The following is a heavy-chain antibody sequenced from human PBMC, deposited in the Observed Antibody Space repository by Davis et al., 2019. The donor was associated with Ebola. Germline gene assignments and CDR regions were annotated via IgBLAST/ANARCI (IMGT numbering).Heavy chain of an antibody. Sequence: GESLKISCKGSGYSFTSYWISWVRQMPGKGLEWMGRIDPSDSYTNYSPSFQGHVTISADKFISTAYLQWSSLKASDTAMYYCASAKYYYYGMDVWGQGTTVTVSS. D-gene: IGHD4/OR15-4a*01. CDR2: IDPSDSYT. J-gene: IGHJ6*02. CDR1: GYSFTSYW. V-gene: IGHV5-10-1*01. CDR3: ASAKYYYYGMDV.